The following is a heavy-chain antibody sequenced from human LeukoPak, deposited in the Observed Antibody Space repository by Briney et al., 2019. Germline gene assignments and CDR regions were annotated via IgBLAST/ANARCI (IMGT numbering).Heavy chain of an antibody. CDR2: IYTSGST. Sequence: PSETLSLTCTVSGGSISSYYWSWIRQPAGKGLEWIGRIYTSGSTNYNPSLKSRVTMSVDTSKNQFSLNLSSVTAADTAVYYCARHFKAAAAIDAFDIWGQGTMVTVSS. V-gene: IGHV4-4*07. J-gene: IGHJ3*02. D-gene: IGHD6-13*01. CDR3: ARHFKAAAAIDAFDI. CDR1: GGSISSYY.